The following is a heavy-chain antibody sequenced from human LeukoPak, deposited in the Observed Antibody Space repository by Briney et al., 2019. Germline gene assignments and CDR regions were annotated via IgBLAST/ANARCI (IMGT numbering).Heavy chain of an antibody. CDR3: ARCTTGRTFGSLREIKRSREIDY. V-gene: IGHV3-48*04. J-gene: IGHJ4*02. CDR2: ISSSSSTI. D-gene: IGHD1-1*01. Sequence: GGSLRLSCAASGFTFSSYSMNWVRQAPGKGLEWVSYISSSSSTIYYADSVKGRFTISRDNAKNSLYLQMNSLRVEDTAVYYCARCTTGRTFGSLREIKRSREIDYWGQGTLVTVSS. CDR1: GFTFSSYS.